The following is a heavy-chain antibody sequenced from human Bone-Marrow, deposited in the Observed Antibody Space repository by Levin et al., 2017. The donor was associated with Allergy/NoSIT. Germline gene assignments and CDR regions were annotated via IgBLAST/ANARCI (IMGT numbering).Heavy chain of an antibody. J-gene: IGHJ4*02. D-gene: IGHD2-15*01. CDR2: ISHNGGTT. Sequence: GESLKISCAASGFTFSNYAMHWVRQAPGKGLEYVSVISHNGGTTYYANSVKGRFTISRDNSKNTLYLQMGSLRVEDMAVYYCARGGSCSGGSCYDYWGQGTLVTVSS. CDR1: GFTFSNYA. CDR3: ARGGSCSGGSCYDY. V-gene: IGHV3-64*01.